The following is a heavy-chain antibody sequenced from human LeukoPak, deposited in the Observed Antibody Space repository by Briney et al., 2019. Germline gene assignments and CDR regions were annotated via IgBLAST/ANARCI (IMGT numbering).Heavy chain of an antibody. Sequence: GSLRLSCAASGFTFSSYAMSWVRQAPGKGLEWVSAISGSGGSTYYADSVKGRFTISRDNSKNTLYLQMNSLRAEDTAVYYCAIVPYGSGSYYGGYFDYWGQGTLVTVSS. CDR2: ISGSGGST. D-gene: IGHD3-10*01. J-gene: IGHJ4*02. CDR1: GFTFSSYA. CDR3: AIVPYGSGSYYGGYFDY. V-gene: IGHV3-23*01.